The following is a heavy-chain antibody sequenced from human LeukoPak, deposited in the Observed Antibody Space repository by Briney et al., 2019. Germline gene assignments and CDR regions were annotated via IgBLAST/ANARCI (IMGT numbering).Heavy chain of an antibody. CDR2: INPNNGGT. V-gene: IGHV1-2*02. D-gene: IGHD4-11*01. CDR3: ARDLARGDSDYVLNH. Sequence: AASVKVSCKASGYTFTGYYIHWVRQAPGQGLEWVGWINPNNGGTNYAQKFQGRVIMTRDTSISTAYMELRRLRSDDTAVYYCARDLARGDSDYVLNHWGQGTLVTVSS. CDR1: GYTFTGYY. J-gene: IGHJ5*02.